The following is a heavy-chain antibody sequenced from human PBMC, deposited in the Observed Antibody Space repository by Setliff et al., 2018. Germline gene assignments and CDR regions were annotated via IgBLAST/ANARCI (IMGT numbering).Heavy chain of an antibody. CDR3: ARASVVHAIAVGY. J-gene: IGHJ4*02. CDR2: VNHVGNT. Sequence: SETLSLTCAVSGFSISSGYYWGWIRQPPGKGLEWIGEVNHVGNTNYNPSLKSRVMIPLDTSKTQFSPKLFSVTAADTAVYYCARASVVHAIAVGYWGQGTLVTVSS. CDR1: GFSISSGYY. V-gene: IGHV4-38-2*01. D-gene: IGHD2-15*01.